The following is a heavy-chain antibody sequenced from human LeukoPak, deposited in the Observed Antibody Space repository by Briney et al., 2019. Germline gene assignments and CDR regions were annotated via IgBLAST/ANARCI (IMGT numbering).Heavy chain of an antibody. CDR3: ARHFRGNYGSGSYPLYYFDY. CDR2: IYYGGST. CDR1: GGSISSSSYY. D-gene: IGHD3-10*01. J-gene: IGHJ4*02. V-gene: IGHV4-39*01. Sequence: SETLSLTCTVSGGSISSSSYYWGWIRQPPGKGLEWIGSIYYGGSTYYNPSLKSRVTISVDTSKNQFSLKLSSVTAADTAVYYCARHFRGNYGSGSYPLYYFDYWGQGTLVTVSS.